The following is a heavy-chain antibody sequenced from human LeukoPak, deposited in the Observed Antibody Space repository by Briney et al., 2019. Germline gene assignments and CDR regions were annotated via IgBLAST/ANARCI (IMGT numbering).Heavy chain of an antibody. D-gene: IGHD3-16*01. CDR3: ARDRRMITFGGADY. V-gene: IGHV3-74*01. Sequence: GGSLRLSCAASGFTVSSNYMNWVRQAPGKGLVWVSRINSDGSSTSYADSVKGRFTISRDNAKNTLYLQMNSLRAEDTAVYYCARDRRMITFGGADYWGQGTLVTVSS. J-gene: IGHJ4*02. CDR1: GFTVSSNY. CDR2: INSDGSST.